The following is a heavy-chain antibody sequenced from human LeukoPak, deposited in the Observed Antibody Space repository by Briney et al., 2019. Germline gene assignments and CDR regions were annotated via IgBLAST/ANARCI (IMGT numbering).Heavy chain of an antibody. V-gene: IGHV3-30*02. CDR1: GFTFSSYG. CDR2: IRYDGSNK. CDR3: AKDRVTMVRGVSYFDY. J-gene: IGHJ4*02. D-gene: IGHD3-10*01. Sequence: WGALRLSCAASGFTFSSYGMHWVRRAPGKGLEWVAFIRYDGSNKYYADSVKGRFTISRDNSKNTLYLQMNSLRAEDTAVYYCAKDRVTMVRGVSYFDYWGQGTLVTVSS.